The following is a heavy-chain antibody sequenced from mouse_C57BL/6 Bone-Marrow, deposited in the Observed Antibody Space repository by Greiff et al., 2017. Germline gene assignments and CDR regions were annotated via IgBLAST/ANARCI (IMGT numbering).Heavy chain of an antibody. D-gene: IGHD3-2*02. CDR2: INPNYGTT. J-gene: IGHJ2*01. V-gene: IGHV1-39*01. CDR3: ALDSSGYGGY. CDR1: GYPFPDYH. Sequence: VQLQQSGPELVKPGASAKISCKASGYPFPDYHMNWVKQSTGKSPEWIGVINPNYGTTSYNQQFKGKATLTLDQSSSTAYMQRNSLTSEDSAVYYCALDSSGYGGYWGQGTTLTVSS.